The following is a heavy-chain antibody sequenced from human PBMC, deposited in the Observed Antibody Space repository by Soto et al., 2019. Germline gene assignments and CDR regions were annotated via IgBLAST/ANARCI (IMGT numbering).Heavy chain of an antibody. V-gene: IGHV1-69*01. Sequence: QVQLVQSGAEVKKPGSSVKVSCKASGGTFSSYAISWVRQAPGQVLEWMGGIIPIFGTANYAQKFQGRVTITADESTSTAYMELSSLRSADTAVYYCARQWELLHLDWYFDLWGRGTLVTVSS. CDR2: IIPIFGTA. D-gene: IGHD1-26*01. CDR3: ARQWELLHLDWYFDL. J-gene: IGHJ2*01. CDR1: GGTFSSYA.